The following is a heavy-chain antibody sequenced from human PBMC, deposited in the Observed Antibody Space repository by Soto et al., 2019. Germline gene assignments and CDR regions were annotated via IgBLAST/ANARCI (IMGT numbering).Heavy chain of an antibody. D-gene: IGHD3-10*01. CDR3: AKRGSGSYYAD. V-gene: IGHV3-23*01. J-gene: IGHJ4*02. CDR2: ISGSGDST. CDR1: GFTFSSYA. Sequence: EVQLLESGGGLVQPGGSLRLSCAASGFTFSSYAMRWVRQAPGKGLEWVSAISGSGDSTYYADSVKGWFTISRDNSKNTLYLQMNSLRAEDTAVYYCAKRGSGSYYADWGQGTLVTVSS.